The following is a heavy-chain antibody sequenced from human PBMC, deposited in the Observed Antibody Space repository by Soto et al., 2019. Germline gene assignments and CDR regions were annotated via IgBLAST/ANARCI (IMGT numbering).Heavy chain of an antibody. D-gene: IGHD1-1*01. J-gene: IGHJ3*02. Sequence: GESLKISCKGSGYSFTSYWISWVRQMPGKGLEWMGRIDPSDSYTNYSPSFQGHVTISADKSISTAYLQWSSLKASDTAMYYCARSRYNWNDLDAFDSPGQGTRVTVSS. CDR1: GYSFTSYW. CDR2: IDPSDSYT. V-gene: IGHV5-10-1*01. CDR3: ARSRYNWNDLDAFDS.